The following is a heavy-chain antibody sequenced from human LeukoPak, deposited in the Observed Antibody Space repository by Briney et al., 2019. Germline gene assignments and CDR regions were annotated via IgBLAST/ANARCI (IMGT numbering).Heavy chain of an antibody. D-gene: IGHD2-2*01. CDR1: GCSLSSYY. CDR2: IYYSGST. J-gene: IGHJ4*02. V-gene: IGHV4-59*01. Sequence: SETLSLTCTVSGCSLSSYYWSWVRQPPGKGLEWVGCIYYSGSTSYNASLKSRVTISVDTSKNQFSLKLSSVTAADTALYYCARDLRGSSCYDYWGQGTLVTVSS. CDR3: ARDLRGSSCYDY.